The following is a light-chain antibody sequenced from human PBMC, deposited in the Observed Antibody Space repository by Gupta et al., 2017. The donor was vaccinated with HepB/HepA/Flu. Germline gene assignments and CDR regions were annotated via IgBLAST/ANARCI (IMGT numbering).Light chain of an antibody. CDR1: QSVTSNY. Sequence: EIVLTQSPGTLSLSPGERATLSCRASQSVTSNYLAWYQQKPGQAPTLLIYGASSRTTGFSDRFSATGSGTDFTLTITRLEPEDFAVYYCQQDGSSPLTFGGGTKVEIK. CDR3: QQDGSSPLT. V-gene: IGKV3-20*01. CDR2: GAS. J-gene: IGKJ4*01.